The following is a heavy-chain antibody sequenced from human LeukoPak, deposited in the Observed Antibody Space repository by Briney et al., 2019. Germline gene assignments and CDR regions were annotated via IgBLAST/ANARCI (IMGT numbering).Heavy chain of an antibody. CDR3: ARRSNSSWYRNRAFDI. CDR1: SYSISSGYY. D-gene: IGHD6-13*01. Sequence: SGTLSLTCTVSSYSISSGYYWGWIRQPPGKGLEWIGSIYHSGSTYYNPSLKSRVTISVDTSKNQFSLKLSSVTAADTAVYYCARRSNSSWYRNRAFDIWGQGTMVTVSS. J-gene: IGHJ3*02. V-gene: IGHV4-38-2*02. CDR2: IYHSGST.